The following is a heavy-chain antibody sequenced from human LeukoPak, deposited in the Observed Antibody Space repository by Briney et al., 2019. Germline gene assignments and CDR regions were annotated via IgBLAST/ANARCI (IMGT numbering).Heavy chain of an antibody. CDR1: GFTFSSYA. Sequence: GGSLRLSCAASGFTFSSYAMHWVRQAPGKGLEYVSAISSNGGSTYYANSVKGRFTISRDNSKNTLYLQMGSLRAEDMAVYYCARVVLAAAGGQCFDYWGQGTLVTVSS. V-gene: IGHV3-64*01. J-gene: IGHJ4*02. CDR3: ARVVLAAAGGQCFDY. CDR2: ISSNGGST. D-gene: IGHD6-13*01.